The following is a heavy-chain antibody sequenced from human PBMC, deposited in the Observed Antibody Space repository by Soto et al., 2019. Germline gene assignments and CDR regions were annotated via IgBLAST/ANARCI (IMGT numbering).Heavy chain of an antibody. J-gene: IGHJ5*02. D-gene: IGHD3-22*01. CDR1: GASIGSGDYY. CDR2: IYYSGGT. CDR3: ASIYDSSGYYYGNNWFDP. Sequence: TLSLTCTVSGASIGSGDYYWIWIRQDPGKGLEWIGYIYYSGGTYYNPSLKSRVTISVDTSKNQFSLELSSVTAADTAVYYCASIYDSSGYYYGNNWFDPWGQGTLVT. V-gene: IGHV4-31*02.